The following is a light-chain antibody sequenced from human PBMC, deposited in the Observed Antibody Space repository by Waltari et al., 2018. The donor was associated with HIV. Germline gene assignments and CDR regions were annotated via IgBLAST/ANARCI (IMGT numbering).Light chain of an antibody. Sequence: NVLTQSPGTLSLSPGESVTLSCRTSQTLNVNFLGWYQSKSGQAPRLLFYASSTRAPGIPDRFSATGSDTGSGTDFTLIIDRLEPEDFATYYCLLYGDSPRWTFGPGTKV. V-gene: IGKV3-20*01. CDR2: ASS. CDR3: LLYGDSPRWT. CDR1: QTLNVNF. J-gene: IGKJ1*01.